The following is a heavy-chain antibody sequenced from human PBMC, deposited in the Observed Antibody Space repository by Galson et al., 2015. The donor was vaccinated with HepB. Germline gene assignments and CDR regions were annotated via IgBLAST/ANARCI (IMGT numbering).Heavy chain of an antibody. Sequence: SLRLSCAASGFTFDDYAMHWVRQAPGKGLEWVSGISWNSGSIGYADSVKGRFTISRDNAKNSLYLQMNSLRAEDTALYYCAKAAGDRAAAGRNWYFDLWGRGTLVTVSS. CDR1: GFTFDDYA. CDR2: ISWNSGSI. V-gene: IGHV3-9*01. D-gene: IGHD6-13*01. CDR3: AKAAGDRAAAGRNWYFDL. J-gene: IGHJ2*01.